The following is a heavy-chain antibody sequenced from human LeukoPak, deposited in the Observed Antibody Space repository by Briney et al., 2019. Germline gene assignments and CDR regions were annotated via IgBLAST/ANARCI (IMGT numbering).Heavy chain of an antibody. CDR3: VRGQTIDY. CDR1: GLAFSNYW. J-gene: IGHJ4*02. Sequence: GGSLTLSCTTSGLAFSNYWMYWVRQAPGKGLEWVSRIKSDGSGITYSDAVEGRFTISRDNFKNTLYLQMNSLRDEDTAMYYCVRGQTIDYWGQGTLVTVSS. CDR2: IKSDGSGI. V-gene: IGHV3-74*03. D-gene: IGHD3-3*01.